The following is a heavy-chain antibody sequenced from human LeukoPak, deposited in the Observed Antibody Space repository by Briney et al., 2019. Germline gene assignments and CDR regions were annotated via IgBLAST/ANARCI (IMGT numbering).Heavy chain of an antibody. CDR3: ATYRQVLLPFES. CDR1: GFTFSTFA. CDR2: IFPSGGEI. V-gene: IGHV3-23*01. Sequence: GGSLRLSCAASGFTFSTFAMIWVCQPPGKGLEWVSSIFPSGGEIHYADSVRGRFTISRDNSKSTLSLQVNSLRAEDTAIYYCATYRQVLLPFESWGQGTLVTVSS. D-gene: IGHD2-8*02. J-gene: IGHJ4*02.